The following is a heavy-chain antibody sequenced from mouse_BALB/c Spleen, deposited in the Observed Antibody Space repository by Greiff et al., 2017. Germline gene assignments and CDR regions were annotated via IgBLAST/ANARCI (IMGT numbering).Heavy chain of an antibody. Sequence: LQQPGAELVKPGASVKMSCKASGYTFTSYNMHWVKQTPGQGLEWIGAIYPGNGDTSYNQKFKGKATLTADKSSSTAYMQLSSLTSEDSAVYYCARMGRGYFDYWGQGTTLTGAS. CDR3: ARMGRGYFDY. D-gene: IGHD4-1*01. CDR1: GYTFTSYN. V-gene: IGHV1-12*01. CDR2: IYPGNGDT. J-gene: IGHJ2*01.